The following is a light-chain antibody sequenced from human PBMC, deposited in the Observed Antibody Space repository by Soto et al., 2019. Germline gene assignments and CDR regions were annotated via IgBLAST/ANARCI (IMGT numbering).Light chain of an antibody. V-gene: IGLV2-14*01. CDR3: SSYTSSSTPHVV. Sequence: QSVLTQPASVSGSPGQSITISCTGTRSDVGGYNYVSWYQQHPGKAPKLMIYDVSNRPSGVSNRFSGSKSGNTASLTISGLPAEDEADYYCSSYTSSSTPHVVFGGGTKLTVL. J-gene: IGLJ2*01. CDR1: RSDVGGYNY. CDR2: DVS.